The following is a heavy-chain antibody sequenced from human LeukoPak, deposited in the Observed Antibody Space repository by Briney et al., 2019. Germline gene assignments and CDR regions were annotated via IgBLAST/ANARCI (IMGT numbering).Heavy chain of an antibody. Sequence: PSETLSLTCAVSGGSISSNNWWGWVRQPPGQGLEWIGEIYHSGSPNYNPSLKSRVTISVDKSRNHFSLNLSSVTAADTAVYYCARVNINNWHSCDYWGQGTLVTVSS. D-gene: IGHD1-1*01. V-gene: IGHV4-4*02. CDR3: ARVNINNWHSCDY. CDR1: GGSISSNNW. CDR2: IYHSGSP. J-gene: IGHJ4*02.